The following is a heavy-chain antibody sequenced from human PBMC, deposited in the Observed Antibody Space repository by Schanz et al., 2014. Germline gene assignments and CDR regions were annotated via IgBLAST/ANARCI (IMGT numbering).Heavy chain of an antibody. V-gene: IGHV1-18*01. Sequence: QVQLVQSGAEVKKPGASVKVSCKASGYTFTSYGINWVRQAPGQGLEWMGWINGYNGHTTYSQKVRDRVIFTTDTSANTAYMELRSLRSDDTAHYYCVRVPSRDVSFDLWGRGTLVTVSS. CDR2: INGYNGHT. CDR3: VRVPSRDVSFDL. D-gene: IGHD3-16*01. J-gene: IGHJ2*01. CDR1: GYTFTSYG.